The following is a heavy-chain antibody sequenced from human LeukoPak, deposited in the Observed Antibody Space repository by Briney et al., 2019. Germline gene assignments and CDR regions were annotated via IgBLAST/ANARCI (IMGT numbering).Heavy chain of an antibody. V-gene: IGHV1-8*01. CDR3: ARIAAAGRYYYHGMDV. J-gene: IGHJ6*02. CDR2: MNPNSGNT. D-gene: IGHD6-13*01. Sequence: ASVKVSCKASGYTFTSYDINWVRQATGQGLEWMGWMNPNSGNTGYAQKFQGRVTMTRNTSISTAYMELSSLRSEDTAVYYCARIAAAGRYYYHGMDVWGQGTTVTVSS. CDR1: GYTFTSYD.